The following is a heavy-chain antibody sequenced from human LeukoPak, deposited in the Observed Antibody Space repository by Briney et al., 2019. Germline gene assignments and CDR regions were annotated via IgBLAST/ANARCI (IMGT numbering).Heavy chain of an antibody. V-gene: IGHV3-7*01. J-gene: IGHJ4*02. D-gene: IGHD3-22*01. Sequence: TGGSLRLSCAASGFTFSSYWMSWVRQAPGKGLGWVANIKQDGSEKYYVDSVKGRFTISRDNAKNSLYLQMNSLRAEDTAVYYCARDRRGVTYYYDSSGYGFDYWGQGTLVTVSS. CDR2: IKQDGSEK. CDR1: GFTFSSYW. CDR3: ARDRRGVTYYYDSSGYGFDY.